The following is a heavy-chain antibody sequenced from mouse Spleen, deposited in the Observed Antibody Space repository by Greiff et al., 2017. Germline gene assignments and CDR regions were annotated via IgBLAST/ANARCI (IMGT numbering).Heavy chain of an antibody. J-gene: IGHJ4*01. CDR2: IYPGSGST. D-gene: IGHD2-5*01. V-gene: IGHV1-55*01. CDR3: ARRGYYSNYDYYAMDY. Sequence: QVQLQQPGAELVKPGASVKMSCKASGYTFTSYWITWVKQRPGQGLEWIGDIYPGSGSTNYNEKFKGKATFTADTSSNTAYMQLSSLTTEDSAIYYCARRGYYSNYDYYAMDYWGQGTSVTVSS. CDR1: GYTFTSYW.